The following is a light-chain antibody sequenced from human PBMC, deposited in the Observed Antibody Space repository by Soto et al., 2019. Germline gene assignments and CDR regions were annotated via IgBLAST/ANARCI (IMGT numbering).Light chain of an antibody. Sequence: DIQVTQSPSTLSASVGDRVTITCRASQRISRWLAWYQHKPGKAPKLLIYDASTLQSGVPSRFSGGGSGTEFTLTIASLQPDDFATYYCQQYHDYSQTFGQGTKVEIK. CDR3: QQYHDYSQT. V-gene: IGKV1-5*01. CDR1: QRISRW. CDR2: DAS. J-gene: IGKJ1*01.